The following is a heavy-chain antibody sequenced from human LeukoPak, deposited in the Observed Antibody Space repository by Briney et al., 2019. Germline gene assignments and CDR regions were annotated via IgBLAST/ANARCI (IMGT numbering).Heavy chain of an antibody. CDR3: VLLPYYDILTGYHFDY. Sequence: ASVKVSCKASGYTFTSYGISWVRQAPGQGLEWMGWISAYNGNTNYAQKLQGRVTMTTDTSTSTAYMELRSLRPDDTAVYYCVLLPYYDILTGYHFDYWGQGTLVTVSS. CDR2: ISAYNGNT. J-gene: IGHJ4*02. V-gene: IGHV1-18*01. CDR1: GYTFTSYG. D-gene: IGHD3-9*01.